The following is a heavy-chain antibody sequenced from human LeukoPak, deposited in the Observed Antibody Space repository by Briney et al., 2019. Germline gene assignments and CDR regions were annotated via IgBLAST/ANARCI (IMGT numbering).Heavy chain of an antibody. Sequence: PGGSLRLSCAASGFTFSSYAMSWVRQAPGKGLEWVSAISGSGGSTYYADSVKGRFTISRDNAKNSLYLQMNSLRAEDTAVYYCARVRAGVIISDDAFDIWGQGTMVTVSS. V-gene: IGHV3-23*01. J-gene: IGHJ3*02. D-gene: IGHD3-10*01. CDR1: GFTFSSYA. CDR3: ARVRAGVIISDDAFDI. CDR2: ISGSGGST.